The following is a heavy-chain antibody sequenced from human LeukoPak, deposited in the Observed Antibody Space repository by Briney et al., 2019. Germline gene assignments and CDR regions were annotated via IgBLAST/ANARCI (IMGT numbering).Heavy chain of an antibody. CDR1: GYTFTLYY. J-gene: IGHJ3*02. CDR2: INPNSGGT. V-gene: IGHV1-2*02. D-gene: IGHD6-19*01. Sequence: ASVKVSCKASGYTFTLYYIHWVRQAPGQGLEWMGWINPNSGGTNYAQKFQGRVTMTRDTSISTACMELSRLRSDDTAVYYCAREGGSAVAGNDAFDIWGQGTMVTVSS. CDR3: AREGGSAVAGNDAFDI.